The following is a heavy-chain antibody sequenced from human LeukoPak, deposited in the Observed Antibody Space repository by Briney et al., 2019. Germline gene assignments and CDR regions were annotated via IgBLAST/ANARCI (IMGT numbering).Heavy chain of an antibody. D-gene: IGHD3-10*01. J-gene: IGHJ4*02. V-gene: IGHV4-39*01. CDR2: IYYGGST. CDR1: GGSISSSSYY. CDR3: ARTITMVRGAPLVFDY. Sequence: SETLSLTCSVSGGSISSSSYYWGWIRQPPGKGLEWIGSIYYGGSTYCNPSLKSRVTVSVDTSKNQFSLKLSSVTAADTAVYYCARTITMVRGAPLVFDYWGQGTLVTVSS.